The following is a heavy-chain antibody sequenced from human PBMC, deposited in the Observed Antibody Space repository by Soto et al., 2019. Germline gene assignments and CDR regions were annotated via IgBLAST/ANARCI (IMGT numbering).Heavy chain of an antibody. CDR3: ARHSPPMYDILTGTTLDPYYGMDV. D-gene: IGHD3-9*01. V-gene: IGHV4-59*08. CDR1: GGSISSYY. CDR2: IYYSVST. J-gene: IGHJ6*02. Sequence: SETLSLTCSVSGGSISSYYWSWIRQPPGKGLEWIGYIYYSVSTNYNPSLKSRVTISVDTSKNQFSLRLSSVTAADTAVYYCARHSPPMYDILTGTTLDPYYGMDVWGQGTTVTVSS.